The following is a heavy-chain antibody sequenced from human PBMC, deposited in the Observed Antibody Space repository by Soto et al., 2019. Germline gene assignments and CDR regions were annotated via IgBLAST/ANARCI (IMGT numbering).Heavy chain of an antibody. CDR1: GFTFRDYG. D-gene: IGHD1-26*01. J-gene: IGHJ4*02. V-gene: IGHV3-30*18. CDR3: AKDWVGGSNKYYFEY. CDR2: ISHPGLKE. Sequence: QVQLVESGGGVVRPGRSLRLSCVASGFTFRDYGMHWVRQAPGKGLEWVAGISHPGLKEHYADSVKGRFTISRDNSKKTVYLQLNSLRGDDTAVYYCAKDWVGGSNKYYFEYWGQGTLFTVST.